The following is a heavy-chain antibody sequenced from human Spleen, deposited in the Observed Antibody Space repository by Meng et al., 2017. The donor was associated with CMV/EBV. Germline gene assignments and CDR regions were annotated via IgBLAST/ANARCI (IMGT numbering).Heavy chain of an antibody. CDR3: ARGESSSWYGDYYYGMDV. D-gene: IGHD6-13*01. V-gene: IGHV1-58*01. CDR2: IVVGSGNT. CDR1: GFTFTSSA. J-gene: IGHJ6*02. Sequence: SVKVSCKASGFTFTSSAVQWVRQARGQRLEWIGWIVVGSGNTNYAQKFQERVTITRDMSTSTAYMELSSLRSEDTAVYYCARGESSSWYGDYYYGMDVWGQGTTVTVSS.